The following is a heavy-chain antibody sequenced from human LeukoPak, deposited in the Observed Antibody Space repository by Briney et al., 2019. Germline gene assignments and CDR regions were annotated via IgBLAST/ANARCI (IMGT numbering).Heavy chain of an antibody. J-gene: IGHJ4*02. CDR3: ARDRSAVAGTGDY. V-gene: IGHV1-2*02. D-gene: IGHD6-19*01. CDR1: GYTFTGYY. Sequence: GASVKVSCKASGYTFTGYYMHWVRQAPGQGLEWMGWTNPSSGGTNYAQKFQGRVTMTRDTSISTAYMELSRLRSDDTAVYYRARDRSAVAGTGDYWGQGTLVTVSS. CDR2: TNPSSGGT.